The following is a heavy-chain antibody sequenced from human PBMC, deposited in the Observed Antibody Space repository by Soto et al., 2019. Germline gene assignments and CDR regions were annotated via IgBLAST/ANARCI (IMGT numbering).Heavy chain of an antibody. Sequence: QITLNESGPTVVKPAETLTLTCTFSGFSLTTSEVGVAWIRQSPGKAPELLALIYWDDDKRYSASLKSRFTITKEPSKNQVVLTMASVDPADTATYYGSHRILRTFFGLVTTTAIYFDFWGQGTPVVVSS. D-gene: IGHD3-3*01. CDR1: GFSLTTSEVG. CDR2: IYWDDDK. CDR3: SHRILRTFFGLVTTTAIYFDF. J-gene: IGHJ4*02. V-gene: IGHV2-5*02.